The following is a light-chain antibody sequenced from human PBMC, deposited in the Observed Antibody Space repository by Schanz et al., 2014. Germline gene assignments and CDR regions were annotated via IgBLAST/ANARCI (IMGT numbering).Light chain of an antibody. CDR3: SSYAGNKYV. V-gene: IGLV2-14*03. CDR1: SSDVGGHNY. J-gene: IGLJ1*01. CDR2: DVN. Sequence: QSALTQPASVSGSPGQSITISCTGTSSDVGGHNYVTWYQQHPGKAPKLIIYDVNQRPSGVPDRFSGSKSGNTASLTISGLQAEDEADYYCSSYAGNKYVFGTGTKLTVL.